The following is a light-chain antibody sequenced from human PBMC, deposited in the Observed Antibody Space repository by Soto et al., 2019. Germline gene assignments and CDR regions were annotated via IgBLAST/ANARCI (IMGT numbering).Light chain of an antibody. CDR2: DAS. CDR1: QSVSSY. J-gene: IGKJ1*01. Sequence: ESVLTQSPATLSLSPGERATLSCRASQSVSSYLAWYQQKPGQAPRLLIYDASNRATGIPARFSGSGSGTDFTLTISSLEPEDFAVYYCQQRSNWPPTWTFGQGTNADIK. V-gene: IGKV3-11*01. CDR3: QQRSNWPPTWT.